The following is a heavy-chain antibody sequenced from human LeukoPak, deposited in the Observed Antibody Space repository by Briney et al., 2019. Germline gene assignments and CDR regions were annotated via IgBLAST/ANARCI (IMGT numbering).Heavy chain of an antibody. V-gene: IGHV1-69*05. CDR1: GGTFSSYA. Sequence: SVKVSCKASGGTFSSYAISWVRQAPGQGLEWMGGIIPIFGTANYAQKFQGRVTITTDESTSTAYMELSSLRSEDTAVYYCARVVLRYGDLARWGQGTLVTVSS. D-gene: IGHD4-17*01. CDR3: ARVVLRYGDLAR. CDR2: IIPIFGTA. J-gene: IGHJ4*02.